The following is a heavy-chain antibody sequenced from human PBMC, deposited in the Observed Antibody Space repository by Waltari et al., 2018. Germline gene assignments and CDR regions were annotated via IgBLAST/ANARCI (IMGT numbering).Heavy chain of an antibody. J-gene: IGHJ4*02. Sequence: QVQLQESGPGLVKPSETLSLTCTVSGGSISSYYWSWIRQPPGKGLEWIGSIYTSGSTNNNPARKSRVTISVDTSKNQFSLRLSSVTAADTAVYYCARSPAFYDILTGRLDPVYFDYWGQGTLVTVSS. CDR3: ARSPAFYDILTGRLDPVYFDY. D-gene: IGHD3-9*01. CDR1: GGSISSYY. CDR2: IYTSGST. V-gene: IGHV4-4*09.